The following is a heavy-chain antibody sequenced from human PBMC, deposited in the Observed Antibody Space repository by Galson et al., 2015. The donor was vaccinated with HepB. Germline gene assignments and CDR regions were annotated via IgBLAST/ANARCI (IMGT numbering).Heavy chain of an antibody. V-gene: IGHV3-30*18. J-gene: IGHJ4*02. CDR1: GFTFSSYG. CDR3: AKAPTAQQWLAVDY. CDR2: ISYDGSNK. Sequence: SLRLSCAASGFTFSSYGMHWVRQAPGKGLEWVAVISYDGSNKYYADSVKGRFTISRDNAKNTLYLQMNSLRAEDTAVYYCAKAPTAQQWLAVDYWGQGTLVTVSS. D-gene: IGHD6-19*01.